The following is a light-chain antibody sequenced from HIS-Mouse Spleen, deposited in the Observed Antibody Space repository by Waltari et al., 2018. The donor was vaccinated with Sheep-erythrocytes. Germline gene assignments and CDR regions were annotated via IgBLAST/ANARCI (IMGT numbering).Light chain of an antibody. V-gene: IGLV2-11*01. CDR2: DVS. CDR3: CSYAGSYNHV. J-gene: IGLJ1*01. Sequence: QSALTQPRPVSGSPGQPVTISCTGTSSDVGGYNYFSWYQQHPGKAPKLMIYDVSKRPSGVPDRFSGSKSGNTASLTISGLQAEDEADYYCCSYAGSYNHVFATGTKVTVL. CDR1: SSDVGGYNY.